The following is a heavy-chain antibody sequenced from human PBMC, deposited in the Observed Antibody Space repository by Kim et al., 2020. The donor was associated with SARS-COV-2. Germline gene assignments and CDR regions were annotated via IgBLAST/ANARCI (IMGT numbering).Heavy chain of an antibody. CDR1: GGSFSGYY. CDR2: INHSGST. Sequence: SETLSLTCAVYGGSFSGYYWSWIRQPPGKGLEWIGEINHSGSTNYNPSLKSRVTISVDTSKNQFSLKLSSVTAADTAVYYCARGPVVVVPAAMAWFDPWGQGTLVTVSS. J-gene: IGHJ5*02. CDR3: ARGPVVVVPAAMAWFDP. V-gene: IGHV4-34*01. D-gene: IGHD2-2*01.